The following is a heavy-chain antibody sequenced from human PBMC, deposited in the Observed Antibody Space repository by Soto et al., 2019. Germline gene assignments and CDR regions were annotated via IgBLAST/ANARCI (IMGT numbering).Heavy chain of an antibody. J-gene: IGHJ5*02. Sequence: QGLEWMGWINPNSGGTNYAQKFQGWVTMTRDTSISTAYMELSRLRSDDTAVYYCARAPNHYYDCSGYPHWLDPCGQAPLVTVSS. CDR2: INPNSGGT. V-gene: IGHV1-2*04. CDR3: ARAPNHYYDCSGYPHWLDP. D-gene: IGHD3-22*01.